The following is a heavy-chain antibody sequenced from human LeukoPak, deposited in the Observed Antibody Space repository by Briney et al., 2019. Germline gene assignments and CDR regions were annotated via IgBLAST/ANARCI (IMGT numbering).Heavy chain of an antibody. V-gene: IGHV3-53*01. J-gene: IGHJ4*02. CDR2: IYRGGST. CDR3: ASASCSGSSCYSGYFDY. CDR1: GFTVSPNY. D-gene: IGHD2-15*01. Sequence: GGSLRLSCEVFGFTVSPNYMSWVRQAPGKGLEWVSVIYRGGSTYYADSVRDRSIISRDNSKNTLYLQMNSLRAEDTAVYYCASASCSGSSCYSGYFDYWGQGTLVTVSS.